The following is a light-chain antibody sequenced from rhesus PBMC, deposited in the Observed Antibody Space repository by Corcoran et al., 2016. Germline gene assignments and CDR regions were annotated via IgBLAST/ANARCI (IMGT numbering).Light chain of an antibody. CDR1: QRVSSY. CDR3: QETRNVLA. CDR2: GAT. V-gene: IGKV3-31*02. J-gene: IGKJ4*01. Sequence: EIVMTQSPATWSLSPGETATISCRTSQRVSSYLAWYQQKPGQAPRLLMYGATSRATGLPDRLSGSGSGTDFTLTISSLEPGDFAVYDCQETRNVLAFGGVTKVESK.